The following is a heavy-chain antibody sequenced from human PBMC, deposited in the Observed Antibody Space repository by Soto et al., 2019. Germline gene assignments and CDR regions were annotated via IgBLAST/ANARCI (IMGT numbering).Heavy chain of an antibody. D-gene: IGHD1-1*01. Sequence: SETLSLTCNVSGFAISRGYYWSWVRQSPGKGLEWIGSIYPSVSSYHNPSLETRLTLSIDTSKNQFTLKLASVTAADTALYYCARERVGTTFFDNWGKGIQVTVSS. J-gene: IGHJ4*02. CDR3: ARERVGTTFFDN. CDR2: IYPSVSS. CDR1: GFAISRGYY. V-gene: IGHV4-38-2*02.